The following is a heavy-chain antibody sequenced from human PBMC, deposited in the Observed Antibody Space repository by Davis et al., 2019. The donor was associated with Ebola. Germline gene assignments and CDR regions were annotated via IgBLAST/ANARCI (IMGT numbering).Heavy chain of an antibody. V-gene: IGHV3-30*02. Sequence: GESLKISCAASGFTISSYGIHWVRQAPGKGLEWVAVIRYEGRHKHYADSLNGQFTTSRDDSKNTLYLQMNSLRPEDTAGYYCTKVFEAYCGSGCYSQFEYSGQGTLVPVSS. CDR2: IRYEGRHK. CDR3: TKVFEAYCGSGCYSQFEY. CDR1: GFTISSYG. D-gene: IGHD2-21*01. J-gene: IGHJ4*02.